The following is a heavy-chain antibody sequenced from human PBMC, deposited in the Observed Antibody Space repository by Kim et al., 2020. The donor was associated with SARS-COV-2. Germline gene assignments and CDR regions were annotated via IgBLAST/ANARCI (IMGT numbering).Heavy chain of an antibody. D-gene: IGHD2-15*01. J-gene: IGHJ4*02. CDR3: AKECVSVAYSHYSI. CDR1: GFKFSDYS. CDR2: IRPRGAAA. V-gene: IGHV3-23*01. Sequence: GGSLRLSCAASGFKFSDYSMSWVRQAPGKGLEWVSPIRPRGAAASYADSVQGRFTVSRDDSINTLFLQMSGLKAEDTATYYCAKECVSVAYSHYSIWGQGILVTVSS.